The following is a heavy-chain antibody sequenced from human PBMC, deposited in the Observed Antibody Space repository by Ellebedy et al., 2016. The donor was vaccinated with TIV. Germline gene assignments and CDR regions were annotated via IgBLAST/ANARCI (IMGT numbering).Heavy chain of an antibody. CDR3: ARVNLSADRVGPWFDP. D-gene: IGHD1-26*01. J-gene: IGHJ5*02. V-gene: IGHV4-38-2*01. CDR1: GYSISSGYY. CDR2: IYHSGSS. Sequence: SETLSLTCGVSGYSISSGYYWGWIRQPPGKVLESLGRIYHSGSSYYNPSLETRVTISLDSSKNQFPLKLTSVTAADTAVYYCARVNLSADRVGPWFDPWGQGTLVTVSS.